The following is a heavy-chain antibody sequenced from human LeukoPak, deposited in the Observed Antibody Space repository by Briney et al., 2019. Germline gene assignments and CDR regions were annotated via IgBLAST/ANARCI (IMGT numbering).Heavy chain of an antibody. V-gene: IGHV4-39*01. Sequence: TSETLSLTCTVSGGSISSSSYYWVWIRQPPGKGLEWIGSIYYRGSTYYNPPLKSRVTISVDTSKNQFSLKLSSVTAADTAVYYCARLHYSYYGMDVWGQGTTVTVSS. J-gene: IGHJ6*02. CDR2: IYYRGST. CDR1: GGSISSSSYY. CDR3: ARLHYSYYGMDV.